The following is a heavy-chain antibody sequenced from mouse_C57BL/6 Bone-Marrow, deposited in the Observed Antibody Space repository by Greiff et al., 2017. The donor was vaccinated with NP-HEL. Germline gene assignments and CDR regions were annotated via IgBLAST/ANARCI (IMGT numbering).Heavy chain of an antibody. CDR2: IHPNSGST. Sequence: VQLQQPGAELVKPGASVKLSCKASGYTFTSYWMHWVKQRPGQGLEWIGMIHPNSGSTNYNEKFKSKATLTVDKSSSTAYMQLSSLTSEDSAVYYCARDDYGSRYFDYWGQGTTLTVSS. CDR1: GYTFTSYW. CDR3: ARDDYGSRYFDY. J-gene: IGHJ2*01. D-gene: IGHD1-1*01. V-gene: IGHV1-64*01.